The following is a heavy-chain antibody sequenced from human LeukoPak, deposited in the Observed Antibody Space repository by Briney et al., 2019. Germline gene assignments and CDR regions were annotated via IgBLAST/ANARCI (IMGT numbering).Heavy chain of an antibody. J-gene: IGHJ4*02. D-gene: IGHD1-26*01. CDR2: IKEDESAK. V-gene: IGHV3-7*01. CDR1: GFTFSTYW. Sequence: PGGSLRLSCAASGFTFSTYWMAWVRQAPGKGLEWVANIKEDESAKHQADSVKGRFTISRGNAQNSVYLQMSSLRGEDTAVYYCARDVGGSLDYWGQGTLVTVSS. CDR3: ARDVGGSLDY.